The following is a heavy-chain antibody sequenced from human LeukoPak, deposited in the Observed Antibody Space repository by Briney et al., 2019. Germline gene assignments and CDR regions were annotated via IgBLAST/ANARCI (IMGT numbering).Heavy chain of an antibody. CDR3: ARGRHYGMDV. J-gene: IGHJ6*02. V-gene: IGHV3-74*01. CDR2: ISSDGTNT. CDR1: GFTFSSHW. Sequence: GGSLRFSCAASGFTFSSHWMHWVHQVPGKGLVWVSRISSDGTNTTYADSVKGRFTISRDNAKNTLYLQMNSLRAEDTAVYYCARGRHYGMDVWGQGTTVTVSS.